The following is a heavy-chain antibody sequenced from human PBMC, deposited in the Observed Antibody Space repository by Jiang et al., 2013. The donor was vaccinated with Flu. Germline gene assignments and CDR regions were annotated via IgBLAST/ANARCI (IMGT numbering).Heavy chain of an antibody. Sequence: VQLVESGGGVVQPGRSLRLSCAASGFTFSSYAMHWVRQAPGKGLEWVAVISYDGSNKYYADSVKGRFTISRDNSKNTLYLQMNSLRAEDTAVYYCARENEWLTLDYWGQGPWSPSPQ. J-gene: IGHJ4*02. V-gene: IGHV3-30-3*01. CDR1: GFTFSSYA. CDR2: ISYDGSNK. D-gene: IGHD6-19*01. CDR3: ARENEWLTLDY.